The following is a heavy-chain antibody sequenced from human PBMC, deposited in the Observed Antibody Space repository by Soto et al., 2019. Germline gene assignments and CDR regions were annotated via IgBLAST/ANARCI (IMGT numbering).Heavy chain of an antibody. Sequence: LRLSCAASGFTFSDYYTSWIRQAPGKGLEWVSYISSSGSTIYYADSVKGRFTISRDNAKNSLYLQMNSLRAEDTAVYYCARGRVGATYDAFDIWGQGTMVTVSS. CDR1: GFTFSDYY. J-gene: IGHJ3*02. CDR3: ARGRVGATYDAFDI. CDR2: ISSSGSTI. V-gene: IGHV3-11*01. D-gene: IGHD1-26*01.